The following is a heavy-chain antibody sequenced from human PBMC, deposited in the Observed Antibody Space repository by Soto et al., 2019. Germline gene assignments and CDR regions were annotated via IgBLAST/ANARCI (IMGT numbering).Heavy chain of an antibody. Sequence: QVQLVQSGAEVKKPGSSVKVSCKASGGIFNRYSVSWVRQAPGQGLEWMGRIIPLFGITNYAQKFQGRVMITADKSTNTAYMEVNGLRSEDTALYYCATFYGLACTTTTCYGDFDYWGQGPLVTVTS. J-gene: IGHJ4*02. CDR3: ATFYGLACTTTTCYGDFDY. D-gene: IGHD2-2*01. CDR2: IIPLFGIT. V-gene: IGHV1-69*02. CDR1: GGIFNRYS.